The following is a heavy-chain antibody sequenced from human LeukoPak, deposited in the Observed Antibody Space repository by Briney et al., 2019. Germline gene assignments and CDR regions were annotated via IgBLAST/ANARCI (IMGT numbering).Heavy chain of an antibody. J-gene: IGHJ6*03. CDR2: IYTSGST. Sequence: SEALSLTCTVSGGSISSYYWSWIRQPAGKGLEWIGRIYTSGSTNYNPSLKSRVTMSVDTSKSQFSLKLSPVTAADTAVYYCASGPFPGYYYYYYYMDVWGKGTTVTVSS. CDR3: ASGPFPGYYYYYYYMDV. D-gene: IGHD5-18*01. CDR1: GGSISSYY. V-gene: IGHV4-4*07.